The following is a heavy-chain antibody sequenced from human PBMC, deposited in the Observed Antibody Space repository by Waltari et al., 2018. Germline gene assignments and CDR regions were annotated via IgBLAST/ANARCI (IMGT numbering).Heavy chain of an antibody. Sequence: QVQLVESGGGVVQPGRSLRLSCAASGFTFSSYGMHWVRQAPGKGLGWVAVIWYDGSNKYYADSVKGRFTISRDNSKNTLYLQMNSLRAEDTAVYYCARSSSSWYPRFDPWGQGTLVTVSS. CDR2: IWYDGSNK. CDR1: GFTFSSYG. V-gene: IGHV3-33*01. D-gene: IGHD6-13*01. J-gene: IGHJ5*02. CDR3: ARSSSSWYPRFDP.